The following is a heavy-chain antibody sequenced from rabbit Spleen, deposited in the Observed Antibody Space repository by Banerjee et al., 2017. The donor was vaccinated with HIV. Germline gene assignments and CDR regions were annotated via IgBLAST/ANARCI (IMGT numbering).Heavy chain of an antibody. V-gene: IGHV1S40*01. CDR2: INAVTGKA. J-gene: IGHJ6*01. Sequence: QSLEESGGGLVQPEGSLTLTCTSSGFSFSSGYDMCWVRQTPGKGLEWIACINAVTGKAVYATWAKGRFTFSKTSSTTVTLQMTSLTAADTATYFCARVGAWSSSRGYDIPYYLELWGPGTLVTVS. CDR1: GFSFSSGYD. D-gene: IGHD1-1*01. CDR3: ARVGAWSSSRGYDIPYYLEL.